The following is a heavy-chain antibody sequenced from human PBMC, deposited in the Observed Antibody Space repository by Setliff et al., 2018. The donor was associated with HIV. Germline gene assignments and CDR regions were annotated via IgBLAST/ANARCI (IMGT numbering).Heavy chain of an antibody. CDR1: GGSFSDYY. CDR3: ARGGTGSNWFGP. CDR2: INHSVTT. J-gene: IGHJ5*02. V-gene: IGHV4-34*01. D-gene: IGHD6-25*01. Sequence: SETLSLTCAVYGGSFSDYYWSWIRQPPGKGLEWIGEINHSVTTNYNPSLKSRVTISLDTSKNQFSLKLTSVTAADTAVYYCARGGTGSNWFGPWGQGTLVTVSS.